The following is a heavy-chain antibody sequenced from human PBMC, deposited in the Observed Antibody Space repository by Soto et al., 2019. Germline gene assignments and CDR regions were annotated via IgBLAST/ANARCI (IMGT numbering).Heavy chain of an antibody. CDR1: GFSLSTSGVG. V-gene: IGHV2-5*02. D-gene: IGHD2-15*01. J-gene: IGHJ4*02. CDR3: AHIPACSGGSCYSAQFDY. CDR2: IYWDDDK. Sequence: QITLKESGPTLVKPTQTLTLTCTFSGFSLSTSGVGVGWIRQPPGKALEWLALIYWDDDKRYSPSLKSRLTITKDTTKNQVVLTMTNMHPVDTPTYYCAHIPACSGGSCYSAQFDYWGQGTLVTVSS.